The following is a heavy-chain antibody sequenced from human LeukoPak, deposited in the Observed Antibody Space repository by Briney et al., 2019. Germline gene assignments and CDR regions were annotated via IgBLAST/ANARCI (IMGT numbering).Heavy chain of an antibody. CDR1: GGSISDYY. Sequence: SETLSLTCSVSGGSISDYYWGWIRQPPGRGLEWIGYIYYSGRTNYNPSLKSRVTISIDTSRDQFSLKMSSVTAADTAVYYCARDYGGSGRSGYVSPWGQGTLVTVSP. CDR3: ARDYGGSGRSGYVSP. V-gene: IGHV4-59*01. D-gene: IGHD5-12*01. CDR2: IYYSGRT. J-gene: IGHJ5*02.